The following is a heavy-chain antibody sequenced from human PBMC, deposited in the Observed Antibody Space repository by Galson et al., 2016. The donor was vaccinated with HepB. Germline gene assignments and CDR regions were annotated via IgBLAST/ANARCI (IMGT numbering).Heavy chain of an antibody. V-gene: IGHV5-51*01. CDR1: GYSFTSYW. J-gene: IGHJ3*02. CDR2: IYPDNSDT. Sequence: QSGAEVKKPGESLRISCKGSGYSFTSYWIAWVRQMPGKGLEWMGIIYPDNSDTRYSPSFQGPVTISVDKSINTAYLQWSSLTASYTDMDDCARHSRIQADEKAFDIWGQGTMVTVSS. CDR3: ARHSRIQADEKAFDI. D-gene: IGHD6-13*01.